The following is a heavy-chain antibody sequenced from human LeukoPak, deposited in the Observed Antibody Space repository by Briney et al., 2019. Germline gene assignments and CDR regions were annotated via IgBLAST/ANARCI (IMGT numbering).Heavy chain of an antibody. CDR2: ISVYNGNT. D-gene: IGHD3-22*01. J-gene: IGHJ4*02. CDR3: ARDPRSTNYYDRSGYYGDYFDD. CDR1: GYTFTSYG. Sequence: ASVKVPCKASGYTFTSYGISWVRQAPGQGLEWMGWISVYNGNTKYAQKLQGRVTMTTDTSTSTAYVELRSLRSDDTAVYYCARDPRSTNYYDRSGYYGDYFDDWGQGTLVTVSS. V-gene: IGHV1-18*01.